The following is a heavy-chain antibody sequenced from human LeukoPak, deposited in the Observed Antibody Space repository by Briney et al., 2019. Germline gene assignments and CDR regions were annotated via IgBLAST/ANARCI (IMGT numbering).Heavy chain of an antibody. CDR1: GYSISSGYY. Sequence: PSETLSLTCTVSGYSISSGYYWGWVRPPPGKGLEWIASIYYSGATSYKTSLKSRLTISLDASHHQFSLKLRSVTAADTAVYYCAREDDYNAWNEYSSRDYWGQGLLVTVSS. V-gene: IGHV4-38-2*02. D-gene: IGHD4-11*01. J-gene: IGHJ4*02. CDR2: IYYSGAT. CDR3: AREDDYNAWNEYSSRDY.